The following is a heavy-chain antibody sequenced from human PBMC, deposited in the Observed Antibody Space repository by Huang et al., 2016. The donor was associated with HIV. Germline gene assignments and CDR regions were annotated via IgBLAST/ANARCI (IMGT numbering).Heavy chain of an antibody. Sequence: QIHLVQSGPEVKQPGASVKVSCKASGYKFHIYEITWVRQTPGQGLEWMGGISGDNVSKRVAQRFQERPTMNTDVSTSTAYLELRSLRVDDTAVYYCARTKGEFDFWGQGALVTVSS. CDR2: ISGDNVSK. V-gene: IGHV1-18*04. CDR3: ARTKGEFDF. CDR1: GYKFHIYE. D-gene: IGHD3-16*01. J-gene: IGHJ4*02.